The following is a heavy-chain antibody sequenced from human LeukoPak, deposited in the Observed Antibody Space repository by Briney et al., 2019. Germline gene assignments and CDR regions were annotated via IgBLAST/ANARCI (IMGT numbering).Heavy chain of an antibody. CDR3: ARGRYGYGGGYDFDY. CDR2: IYYSGST. J-gene: IGHJ4*02. CDR1: GGSISSYY. D-gene: IGHD5-18*01. V-gene: IGHV4-59*01. Sequence: TSETLSLTCTVSGGSISSYYWSWIRQPPGKGLEWIGYIYYSGSTNYNPSLKSRVTISVDTSKNQFSLKLSSVTAADTAVYYCARGRYGYGGGYDFDYWGQGTLVTVSS.